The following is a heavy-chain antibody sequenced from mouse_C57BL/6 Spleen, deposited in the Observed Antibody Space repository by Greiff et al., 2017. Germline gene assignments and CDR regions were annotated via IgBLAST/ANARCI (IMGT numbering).Heavy chain of an antibody. J-gene: IGHJ2*01. CDR1: GFNIKDDY. D-gene: IGHD1-1*01. CDR3: TTGTTVVANFDY. Sequence: QLQQSGAELVRPGASVKLSCTASGFNIKDDYMHWVKQRPEQGLEWIGWIDPENGDTEYASKFQGKATITADTSSNTAYLQLSSLTSEDTAVYYCTTGTTVVANFDYWGQGTTLTVSS. V-gene: IGHV14-4*01. CDR2: IDPENGDT.